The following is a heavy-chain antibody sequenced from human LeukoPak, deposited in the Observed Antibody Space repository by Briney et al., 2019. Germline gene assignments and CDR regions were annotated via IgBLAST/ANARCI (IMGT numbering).Heavy chain of an antibody. CDR2: IRGSGDST. J-gene: IGHJ3*01. Sequence: PGGSLRLSCAASGFTFSSYGMNWVRQAPGKGLEWVSTIRGSGDSTYYADSVKGRFTISRDNSKKTLYLQMNSLSAEDTAIYYCAKDSDSGYASRPDVWGQGTMVTVSS. CDR3: AKDSDSGYASRPDV. D-gene: IGHD5-12*01. CDR1: GFTFSSYG. V-gene: IGHV3-23*01.